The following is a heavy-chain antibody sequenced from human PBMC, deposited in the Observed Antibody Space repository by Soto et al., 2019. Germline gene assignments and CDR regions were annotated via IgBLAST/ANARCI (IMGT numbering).Heavy chain of an antibody. CDR2: IYSGGRT. J-gene: IGHJ6*02. CDR1: GFTVSTNS. D-gene: IGHD3-10*01. V-gene: IGHV3-66*01. CDR3: ARARGDPPGYDGMDV. Sequence: EVQLVESGGGLVQPGVSLRLSCAASGFTVSTNSMSWVRQAPGKGLEWGSVIYSGGRTYYADSVKGRFTISRDNSKNTLYLQMNSLRAEDTAVYYCARARGDPPGYDGMDVWGQGTAVTVSS.